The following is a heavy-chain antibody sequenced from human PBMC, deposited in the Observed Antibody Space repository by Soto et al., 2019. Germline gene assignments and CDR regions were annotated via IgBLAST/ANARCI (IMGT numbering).Heavy chain of an antibody. CDR3: TRGRSVIDNNDFEN. D-gene: IGHD2-21*01. CDR1: GFAVSSYS. V-gene: IGHV3-30-3*01. Sequence: QVQLVESGGGVVQPGTSLRLSCAASGFAVSSYSVHWVRQAPGKGLEWVAAMSLDGNSRYFADSVKGRFTISRDTSKNTWSLQMNSLGPEDSAVYHCTRGRSVIDNNDFENWGQGTQVTVSS. CDR2: MSLDGNSR. J-gene: IGHJ4*02.